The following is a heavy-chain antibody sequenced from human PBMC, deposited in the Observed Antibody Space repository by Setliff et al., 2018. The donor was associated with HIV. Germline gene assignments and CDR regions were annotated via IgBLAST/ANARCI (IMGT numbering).Heavy chain of an antibody. CDR3: ARAGGNYDMLTGYYLAFDV. V-gene: IGHV4-34*01. D-gene: IGHD3-9*01. J-gene: IGHJ3*01. CDR1: GGSFSGYY. Sequence: KTSETLSLTCAVYGGSFSGYYWSWIRQPPGKGLEWIGEINHSGSTNYNPSLKSRVTISVDTSKNHFSLKLSSVTAADTAVYYCARAGGNYDMLTGYYLAFDVWGQGTMVTVSS. CDR2: INHSGST.